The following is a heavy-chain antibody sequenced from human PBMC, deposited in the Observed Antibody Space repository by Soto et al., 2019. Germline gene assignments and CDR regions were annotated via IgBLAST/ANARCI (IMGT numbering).Heavy chain of an antibody. Sequence: SVKVSCKASGGTFCSHGIAWVRQAPGQGLEWMGGFIAMLGTPTYAKKVQGRATITADESLTSSYLELRSLRSEDTAVYFCARGAMANFDYWGQGTVVTVSS. J-gene: IGHJ4*02. D-gene: IGHD5-18*01. CDR1: GGTFCSHG. CDR3: ARGAMANFDY. V-gene: IGHV1-69*13. CDR2: FIAMLGTP.